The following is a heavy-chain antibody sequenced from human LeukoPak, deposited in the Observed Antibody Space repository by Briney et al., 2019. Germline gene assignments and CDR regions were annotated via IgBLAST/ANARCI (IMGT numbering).Heavy chain of an antibody. D-gene: IGHD2-2*01. Sequence: PGGSLRLSCAASGFTFSSYSMNWVRQAPGKGLEWVSGINWNGGSTGYADSVKGRFTISRDNAKNSLYLQMNSLRAEDTALYYCARKGGPATYFDYWGQGTLVTVSS. J-gene: IGHJ4*02. CDR1: GFTFSSYS. V-gene: IGHV3-20*04. CDR3: ARKGGPATYFDY. CDR2: INWNGGST.